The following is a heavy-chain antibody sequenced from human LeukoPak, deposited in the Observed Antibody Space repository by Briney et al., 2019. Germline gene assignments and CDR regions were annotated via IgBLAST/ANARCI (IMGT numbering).Heavy chain of an antibody. V-gene: IGHV3-11*06. Sequence: PGGSLRLSCAASGFTFSDSYMTWVRQAPGKGVEWVAYISGSGHDINYSDSVKGRFTISRDNARNSLYLQMNSLRAEDTAVYYCARDPYSGTYGDTYYYYMDVWGKGTTVTISS. CDR3: ARDPYSGTYGDTYYYYMDV. CDR2: ISGSGHDI. J-gene: IGHJ6*03. CDR1: GFTFSDSY. D-gene: IGHD1-26*01.